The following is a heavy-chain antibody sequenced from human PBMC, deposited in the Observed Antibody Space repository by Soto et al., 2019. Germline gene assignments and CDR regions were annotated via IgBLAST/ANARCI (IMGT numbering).Heavy chain of an antibody. V-gene: IGHV5-51*01. CDR1: GYSFTNYW. Sequence: GESLKISCKASGYSFTNYWIAWVRQMPGKALEWMGIIYPGDSDTRYSPSFQGQVTISADKSISTAYLQWSSLKASDTAIYYCAREMGTIYDAFDVWGQGTMVTVSS. CDR2: IYPGDSDT. CDR3: AREMGTIYDAFDV. J-gene: IGHJ3*01. D-gene: IGHD7-27*01.